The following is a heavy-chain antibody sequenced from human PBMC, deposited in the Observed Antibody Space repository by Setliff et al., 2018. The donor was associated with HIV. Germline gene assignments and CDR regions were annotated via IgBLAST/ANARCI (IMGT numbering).Heavy chain of an antibody. CDR1: GFAFSTFD. J-gene: IGHJ3*02. CDR2: VSPDGGVT. Sequence: GGSLRLSCVGTGFAFSTFDMNWVRQTPGKGLGWVAAVSPDGGVTYYPDSLRGRFTVSRDNSKNMLFLQMNDLGAEDSAIYYCAKPTSGFYPRPYDMWGHGTKVTVSS. V-gene: IGHV3-23*01. D-gene: IGHD5-12*01. CDR3: AKPTSGFYPRPYDM.